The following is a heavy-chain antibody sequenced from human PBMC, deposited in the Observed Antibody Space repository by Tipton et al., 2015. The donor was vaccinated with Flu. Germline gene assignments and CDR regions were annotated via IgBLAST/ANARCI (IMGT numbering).Heavy chain of an antibody. V-gene: IGHV4-59*08. J-gene: IGHJ5*02. CDR2: IYYSGST. Sequence: TLSLTCAVYGGSISSYYWSWIRQPPGKGLEWIGYIYYSGSTNYNPSLKSRVTISVDTSKNQFSLKLSSVTAADTAVYYCARTIVVVPAAMMWFDPWGQGTLVTVSS. D-gene: IGHD2-2*01. CDR3: ARTIVVVPAAMMWFDP. CDR1: GGSISSYY.